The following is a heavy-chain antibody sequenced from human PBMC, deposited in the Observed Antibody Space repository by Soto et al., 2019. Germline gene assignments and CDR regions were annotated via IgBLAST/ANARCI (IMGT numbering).Heavy chain of an antibody. Sequence: QVQLVQSGAEVKKLGSSVKVSCKASGGTFSSYAISWVRQAPGQGLEWMGGIIPIFGTANYAQKFQGRVTITADESTSTAYMKLSSLRSEDTAVYYCARAVTTPWYFDLWGRGTLVTVSS. D-gene: IGHD4-17*01. V-gene: IGHV1-69*12. CDR2: IIPIFGTA. J-gene: IGHJ2*01. CDR3: ARAVTTPWYFDL. CDR1: GGTFSSYA.